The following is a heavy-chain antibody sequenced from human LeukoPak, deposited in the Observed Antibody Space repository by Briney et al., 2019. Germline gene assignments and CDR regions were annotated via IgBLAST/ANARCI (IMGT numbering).Heavy chain of an antibody. CDR3: VREYIDSDYHGLGSYFALDS. Sequence: PGGSLRLSCALSGFTHSKYWMSWVRQAPGKGLEWVANINQGGSERYYVESVKGRFTISRDNAKNSLSLQMNILTVADTAVYYCVREYIDSDYHGLGSYFALDSWGQGILVTVSS. J-gene: IGHJ4*02. CDR1: GFTHSKYW. CDR2: INQGGSER. D-gene: IGHD3-10*01. V-gene: IGHV3-7*03.